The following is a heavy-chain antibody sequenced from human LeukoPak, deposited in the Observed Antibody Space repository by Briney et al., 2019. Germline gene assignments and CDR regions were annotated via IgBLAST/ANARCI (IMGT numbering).Heavy chain of an antibody. Sequence: PGGSLRLSCAASGFTFSSFAMSWVRQAPGKGLEWVSGISWNSGSIGYADSVKGRFTISRDNAKNSLYLQMNSLRAEDTALYYCAKDRGSSAGIEYWGQGSLVTVSS. CDR2: ISWNSGSI. J-gene: IGHJ4*02. CDR3: AKDRGSSAGIEY. CDR1: GFTFSSFA. D-gene: IGHD2-15*01. V-gene: IGHV3-9*01.